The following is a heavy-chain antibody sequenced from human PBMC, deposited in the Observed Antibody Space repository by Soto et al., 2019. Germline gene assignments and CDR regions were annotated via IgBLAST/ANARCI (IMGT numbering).Heavy chain of an antibody. Sequence: PSVTLSLTCAVYGASFSGYYWTLIRQPPGKGLEWIGEINHSGSTNYNPSLKSRVTISVDTSKNQFSLKLSSVTAADTAVYYCARRYGGNFDYWGQGTLVTVSS. CDR2: INHSGST. CDR3: ARRYGGNFDY. D-gene: IGHD3-16*01. V-gene: IGHV4-34*01. CDR1: GASFSGYY. J-gene: IGHJ4*02.